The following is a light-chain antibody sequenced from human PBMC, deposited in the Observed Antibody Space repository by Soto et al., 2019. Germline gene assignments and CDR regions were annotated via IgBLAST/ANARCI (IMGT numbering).Light chain of an antibody. CDR2: NNF. CDR1: SSNIGRNT. J-gene: IGLJ2*01. V-gene: IGLV1-44*01. CDR3: AAWYDSLNGPV. Sequence: QSVLTQPPSASGTPGQRVTISCSGSSSNIGRNTVNWYQQLPGTAPKLLIYNNFQRPSGVPDRFSGSKSGTSASLAISGLQSEDEGDYTCAAWYDSLNGPVFGGGTKVTVL.